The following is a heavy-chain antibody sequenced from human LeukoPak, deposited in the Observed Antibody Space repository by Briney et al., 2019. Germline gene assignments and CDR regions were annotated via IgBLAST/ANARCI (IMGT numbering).Heavy chain of an antibody. Sequence: SETLSLTCAVYGGSFSGYYWGWIRRPPGMGQEWIGSIYHNGNTYYNPSLKSRITILVDTSTNQFSLKLSSVTAADTAIYYCARRDYDPKFDYWGQGTLVSVSS. V-gene: IGHV4-38-2*01. CDR1: GGSFSGYY. CDR3: ARRDYDPKFDY. D-gene: IGHD4/OR15-4a*01. CDR2: IYHNGNT. J-gene: IGHJ4*02.